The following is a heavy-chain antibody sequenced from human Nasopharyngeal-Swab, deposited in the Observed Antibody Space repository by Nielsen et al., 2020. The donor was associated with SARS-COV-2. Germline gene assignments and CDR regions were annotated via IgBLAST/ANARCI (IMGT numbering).Heavy chain of an antibody. CDR3: VRGYCSSTSCYYFDY. CDR2: ISAYNGNT. Sequence: WVRQAPGQGLEWMGWISAYNGNTNYAQKLQGRVTVTTDTSTSTAYMELRSLRSDDTAVYYCVRGYCSSTSCYYFDYWGQGTLVTVSS. D-gene: IGHD2-2*01. V-gene: IGHV1-18*01. J-gene: IGHJ4*02.